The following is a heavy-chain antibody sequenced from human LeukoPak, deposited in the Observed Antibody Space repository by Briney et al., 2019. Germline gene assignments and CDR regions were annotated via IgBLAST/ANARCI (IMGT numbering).Heavy chain of an antibody. Sequence: GGSLRLSCAASGFTFSSYWMSWVRQAPGKGLEWVANIKQDGSEKYYVDSVKGRFTISRDNAKNSLYLQMNSLRAEDTAEYYCATYSSSWPYYFDYWGQGTLVTVSS. J-gene: IGHJ4*02. D-gene: IGHD6-13*01. CDR2: IKQDGSEK. CDR3: ATYSSSWPYYFDY. CDR1: GFTFSSYW. V-gene: IGHV3-7*01.